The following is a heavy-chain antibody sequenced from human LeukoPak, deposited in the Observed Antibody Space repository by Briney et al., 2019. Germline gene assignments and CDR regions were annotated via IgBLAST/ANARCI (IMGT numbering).Heavy chain of an antibody. CDR1: GFTFSSYA. CDR2: ISYDGSNK. Sequence: GGSLRLSCAASGFTFSSYAMSWVRQAPGKGLEWVAVISYDGSNKYYADSVKGRFTISRDNSKNTLYLQMNSLRAEDTAVYYCARGWYFILATISPGGIDYWGQGTLVTVSS. V-gene: IGHV3-30-3*01. D-gene: IGHD5-12*01. CDR3: ARGWYFILATISPGGIDY. J-gene: IGHJ4*02.